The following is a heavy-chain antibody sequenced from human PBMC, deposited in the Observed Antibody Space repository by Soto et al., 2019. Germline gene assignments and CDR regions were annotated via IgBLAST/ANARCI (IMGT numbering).Heavy chain of an antibody. V-gene: IGHV4-4*02. CDR2: IFHNGST. CDR3: SRAFGYSGTHYYFYYMDV. D-gene: IGHD5-12*01. CDR1: SASIRISNW. Sequence: QVHLQESGPGLVKPSGTLSLTCSVSSASIRISNWWSWVRQSPRKGLEWIGEIFHNGSTNYNPSLKSRVTISVDKSNTQLSLKVSSVSAADTDVYYCSRAFGYSGTHYYFYYMDVRGKGTTVTVSS. J-gene: IGHJ6*03.